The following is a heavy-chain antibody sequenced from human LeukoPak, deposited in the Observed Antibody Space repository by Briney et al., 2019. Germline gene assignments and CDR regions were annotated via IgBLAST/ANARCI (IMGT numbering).Heavy chain of an antibody. CDR3: AREEVAGTLDY. Sequence: SETLSLTCTVSGGSISSYYWSWIRQPPGKGLEWIGEINHSGSTNYNPSLKSRVTISVDTSKNQFSLKLSSVTAADTAVYYCAREEVAGTLDYWGQGTLVTVSS. CDR2: INHSGST. J-gene: IGHJ4*02. V-gene: IGHV4-34*01. CDR1: GGSISSYY. D-gene: IGHD6-19*01.